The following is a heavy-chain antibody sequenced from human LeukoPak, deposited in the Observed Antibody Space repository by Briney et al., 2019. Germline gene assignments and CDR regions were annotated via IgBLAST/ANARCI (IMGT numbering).Heavy chain of an antibody. Sequence: PSETLSLTCTVSGGSISSSSYYWGWIRQPPGKGLEWIGSIYYSGSTYYNPSPKSRVTISVDTSKNQFSLKLSSVTAADTAVYYCARDHEGRLDGYSYGYYYYMDVWGKGTTVTVSS. D-gene: IGHD5-18*01. V-gene: IGHV4-39*07. CDR3: ARDHEGRLDGYSYGYYYYMDV. CDR2: IYYSGST. CDR1: GGSISSSSYY. J-gene: IGHJ6*03.